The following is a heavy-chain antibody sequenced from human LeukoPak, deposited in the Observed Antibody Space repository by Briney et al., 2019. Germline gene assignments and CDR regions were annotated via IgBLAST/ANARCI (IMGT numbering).Heavy chain of an antibody. CDR1: GFTFSSYE. D-gene: IGHD4-17*01. CDR3: ARVGPPMTTVKPDAFDI. Sequence: PGGSLRLSCAASGFTFSSYEMNWVRQAPGKGLEWVSYISSSGSTIYYADSVKGRFTISRDNAKNSLYLQMNSLRAEDTAVYYCARVGPPMTTVKPDAFDIWGQGTMVTVSS. CDR2: ISSSGSTI. V-gene: IGHV3-48*03. J-gene: IGHJ3*02.